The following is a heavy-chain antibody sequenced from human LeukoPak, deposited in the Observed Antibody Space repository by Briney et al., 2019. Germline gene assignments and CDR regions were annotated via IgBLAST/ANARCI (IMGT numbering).Heavy chain of an antibody. Sequence: GPSHRPDYIANRFTGKDYYIRWTPHPPKKGLECVSYISSSGSTIYYADSVKGRFTISRDNAKNSLYLQMNSLRAEDTDVYYCARVVSSWYLDYWGQGTLVTVSS. CDR2: ISSSGSTI. J-gene: IGHJ4*02. CDR1: RFTGKDYY. CDR3: ARVVSSWYLDY. D-gene: IGHD6-13*01. V-gene: IGHV3-11*04.